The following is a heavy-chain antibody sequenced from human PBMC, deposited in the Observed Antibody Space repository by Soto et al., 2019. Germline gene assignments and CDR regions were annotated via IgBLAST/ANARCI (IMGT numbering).Heavy chain of an antibody. V-gene: IGHV1-69*13. J-gene: IGHJ3*02. CDR1: GGTFSSYA. D-gene: IGHD6-19*01. CDR2: IIPIFGTA. CDR3: ARGVGRIAVLGDAFDI. Sequence: SVKVSCKASGGTFSSYAISWVRQAPGQGLEWMGGIIPIFGTANYAQKFQGRVTITADESTSTAYMELSSLRSEDTAVYYCARGVGRIAVLGDAFDIWGQGTMVTVSS.